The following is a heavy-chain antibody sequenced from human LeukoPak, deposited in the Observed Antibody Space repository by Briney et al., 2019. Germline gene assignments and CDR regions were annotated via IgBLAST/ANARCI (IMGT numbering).Heavy chain of an antibody. Sequence: ASVKVSCKASGYTFTGYYMHWVRQAPGQGLEWMEWINPNSGGTNYAQKFQGRVTMTRDTSISTAYMELSRLRSDDTAVYYCARVRQSGSYPKTALDFDYWGQGTLVTVSS. CDR1: GYTFTGYY. D-gene: IGHD1-26*01. J-gene: IGHJ4*02. CDR2: INPNSGGT. V-gene: IGHV1-2*02. CDR3: ARVRQSGSYPKTALDFDY.